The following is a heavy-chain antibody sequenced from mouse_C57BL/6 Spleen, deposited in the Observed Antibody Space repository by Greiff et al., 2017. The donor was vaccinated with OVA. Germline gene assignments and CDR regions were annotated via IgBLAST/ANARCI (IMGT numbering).Heavy chain of an antibody. Sequence: QVHVKQPGAELVRPGSSVKLSCKASGYTFTSYWMHWVKQRPIQGLEWIGNIDPSDSETHYNQKFKDKATLTVDKSSSTAYMQLSSLTSEDSAVYYCATGYFDVWGTGTTVTVSS. CDR3: ATGYFDV. J-gene: IGHJ1*03. CDR1: GYTFTSYW. V-gene: IGHV1-52*01. CDR2: IDPSDSET.